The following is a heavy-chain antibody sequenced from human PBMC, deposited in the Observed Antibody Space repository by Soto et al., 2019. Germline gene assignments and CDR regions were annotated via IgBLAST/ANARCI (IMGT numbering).Heavy chain of an antibody. CDR1: GYTFTSYG. CDR3: ARAFSDGDPGDC. J-gene: IGHJ4*02. D-gene: IGHD3-10*01. V-gene: IGHV1-18*01. Sequence: QVQLVQSGAEVKKPGASVKVSCKASGYTFTSYGIIWVRQAPGQGLEWMGWISAYNGNTNYAQKLQGRVTMNTDTSTNTAYMELRRLRSDDTAVYYCARAFSDGDPGDCWGQGALVTVFS. CDR2: ISAYNGNT.